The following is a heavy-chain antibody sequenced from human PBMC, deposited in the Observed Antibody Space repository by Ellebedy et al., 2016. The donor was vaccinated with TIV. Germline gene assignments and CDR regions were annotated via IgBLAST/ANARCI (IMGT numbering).Heavy chain of an antibody. CDR1: GYTFTSYD. J-gene: IGHJ4*02. CDR3: ARGGAGSGYSL. Sequence: AASVKVSCKASGYTFTSYDISWVRQAPGQGLEWMGWISTKNGNTNYAQRLQGRVTVTTDTSTSTANMELRGLRSDDTAVYYCARGGAGSGYSLWGQGSLVTVSS. CDR2: ISTKNGNT. D-gene: IGHD3-22*01. V-gene: IGHV1-18*01.